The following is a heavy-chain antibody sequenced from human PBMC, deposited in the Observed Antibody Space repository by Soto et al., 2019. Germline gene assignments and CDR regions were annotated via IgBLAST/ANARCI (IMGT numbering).Heavy chain of an antibody. V-gene: IGHV3-21*01. Sequence: GSLRLSCAASGFTFSSYSMNWVRQAPGKGLEWVSSISSSSSYIYYADSVKGRFTISRDNAKNSLYLQMNSLRAEDTAVYYCARDRTSPSLSYGDYRSSFDYWGQGTLVTVSS. CDR1: GFTFSSYS. J-gene: IGHJ4*02. CDR2: ISSSSSYI. CDR3: ARDRTSPSLSYGDYRSSFDY. D-gene: IGHD4-17*01.